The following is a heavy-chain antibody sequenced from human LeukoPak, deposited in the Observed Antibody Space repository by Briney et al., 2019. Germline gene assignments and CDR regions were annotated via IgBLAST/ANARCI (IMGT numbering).Heavy chain of an antibody. D-gene: IGHD3-16*01. V-gene: IGHV3-9*01. CDR3: AQGHWADYGMDV. CDR2: ISWNSGSI. Sequence: GGSLRLSCVAAGFTFDDYAMHWVRQAPGKGLEWVSGISWNSGSIGYADSVKGRFTISRDNAKNSLYLQMNSLRAEDTALYYCAQGHWADYGMDVWGQGTTVTVSS. CDR1: GFTFDDYA. J-gene: IGHJ6*02.